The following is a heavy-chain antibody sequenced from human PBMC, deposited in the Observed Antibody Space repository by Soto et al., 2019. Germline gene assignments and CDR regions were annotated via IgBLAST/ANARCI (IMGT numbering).Heavy chain of an antibody. D-gene: IGHD6-13*01. Sequence: QLQLQESGPGLVKPSETLSLTCTVSGGSISSSSYYWGWIRQPPGKGLEWIGSIYYSGSTYYNPSLKSRVTISVDTSKNQFSLKLSSVTAADTAVYYCARIEVRSSSWYWADWFDPWGQGTLVTVSS. V-gene: IGHV4-39*01. CDR2: IYYSGST. J-gene: IGHJ5*02. CDR1: GGSISSSSYY. CDR3: ARIEVRSSSWYWADWFDP.